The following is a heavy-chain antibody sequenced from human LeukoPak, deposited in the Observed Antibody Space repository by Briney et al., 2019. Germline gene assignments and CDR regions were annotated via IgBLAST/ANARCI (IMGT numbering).Heavy chain of an antibody. V-gene: IGHV4-59*01. CDR2: IYYSGST. J-gene: IGHJ6*03. Sequence: SETLSLTCAVYGGSFSGYYWSWIRQPPGKGLEWIGYIYYSGSTNYNPSLKSRVTISVDTSKNQFSLKLSSVTAADTAVYYCARETLRNYYYYYMDVWGKGTTVTVSS. CDR3: ARETLRNYYYYYMDV. CDR1: GGSFSGYY.